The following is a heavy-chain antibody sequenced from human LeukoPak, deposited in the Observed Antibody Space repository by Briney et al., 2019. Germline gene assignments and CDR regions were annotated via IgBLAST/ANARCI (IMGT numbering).Heavy chain of an antibody. CDR3: ANLGRSVVYYGSD. J-gene: IGHJ4*02. V-gene: IGHV3-23*01. Sequence: GGSLRLSCAASGFTVSSNYMSWVRQAPGKGLEWVSVISVTGGTTYYADSVKGRFTISRDNSKNTLYLQMNSLRAEDTAVYYCANLGRSVVYYGSDWGQGTLVTVSS. CDR2: ISVTGGTT. D-gene: IGHD3-10*01. CDR1: GFTVSSNY.